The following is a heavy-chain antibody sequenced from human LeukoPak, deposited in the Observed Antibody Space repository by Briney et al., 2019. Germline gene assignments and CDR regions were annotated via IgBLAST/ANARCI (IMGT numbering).Heavy chain of an antibody. D-gene: IGHD1-26*01. CDR1: GYTFTSYG. CDR2: INSGNGNT. Sequence: ASVKVSCKASGYTFTSYGISWVRQAPGQGLEWMGWINSGNGNTKYSQKFQGRVTITRDTSASTSYMELSSLRSEDTAVYYCTRGVYSGSYTPWGQGTLVTVSS. V-gene: IGHV1-3*01. CDR3: TRGVYSGSYTP. J-gene: IGHJ5*02.